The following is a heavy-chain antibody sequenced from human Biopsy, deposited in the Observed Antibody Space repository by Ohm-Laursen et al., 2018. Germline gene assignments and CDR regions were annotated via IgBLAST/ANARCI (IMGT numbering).Heavy chain of an antibody. CDR1: GGSIGSFF. J-gene: IGHJ4*02. V-gene: IGHV4-59*01. CDR3: ARVGAGAPSIDYFDY. Sequence: GTLSLTCPVSGGSIGSFFWSWIRQPPGKGLEWFGYIYYSGSTNYNPSLRSRVTISVDRSKNQFSLELSSVTAADTAVYYCARVGAGAPSIDYFDYWGQGALVTVSS. D-gene: IGHD1-26*01. CDR2: IYYSGST.